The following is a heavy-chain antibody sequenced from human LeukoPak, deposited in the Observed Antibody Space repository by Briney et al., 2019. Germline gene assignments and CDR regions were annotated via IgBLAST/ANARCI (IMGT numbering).Heavy chain of an antibody. Sequence: SETLSLTCTVSGGSISSYYWSWIRQPPGKGLEWIGYIYYSGSTNYNPSLKSRVTISVDTSKNQFSLKLSSVTAADTAVYYCASNRVGIGGEFDYWGQGTLVTVSS. CDR3: ASNRVGIGGEFDY. D-gene: IGHD2-21*01. CDR2: IYYSGST. V-gene: IGHV4-59*08. J-gene: IGHJ4*02. CDR1: GGSISSYY.